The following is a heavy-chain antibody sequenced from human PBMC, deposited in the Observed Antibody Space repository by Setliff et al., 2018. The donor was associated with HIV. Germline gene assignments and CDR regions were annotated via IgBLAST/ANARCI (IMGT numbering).Heavy chain of an antibody. CDR1: GFTFSNYG. J-gene: IGHJ6*03. CDR3: AKEQVPAAIQFHYYYMDV. CDR2: IWYDANNK. Sequence: HPGGSLRLSCAASGFTFSNYGMHWVRQAPGKGLEWVAVIWYDANNKYYADSVKGRFTISRDNSKNTLYLQMNSLRAEDTAVYYCAKEQVPAAIQFHYYYMDVWGKGTTVTVSS. V-gene: IGHV3-33*06. D-gene: IGHD2-2*01.